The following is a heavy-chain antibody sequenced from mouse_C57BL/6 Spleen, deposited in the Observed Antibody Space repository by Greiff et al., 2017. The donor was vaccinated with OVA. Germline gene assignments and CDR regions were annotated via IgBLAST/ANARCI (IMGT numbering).Heavy chain of an antibody. V-gene: IGHV5-17*01. CDR3: ARREGLHAMDY. D-gene: IGHD2-4*01. J-gene: IGHJ4*01. CDR1: GFTFSDYG. CDR2: ISSGSSTI. Sequence: DVHLVESGGGLVKPGGSLKLSCAASGFTFSDYGMHWVRQAPEKGLEWVAYISSGSSTIYYADTVKGRFTISRDNAKNTLFLQMTSLRSEDTAMYYCARREGLHAMDYWGQGTSVTVSS.